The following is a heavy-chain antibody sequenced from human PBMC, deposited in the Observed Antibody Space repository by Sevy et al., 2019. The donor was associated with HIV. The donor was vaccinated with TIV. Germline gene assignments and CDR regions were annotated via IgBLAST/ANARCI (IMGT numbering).Heavy chain of an antibody. V-gene: IGHV3-21*06. J-gene: IGHJ4*02. D-gene: IGHD1-26*01. CDR2: ISGSSNYI. Sequence: GGSLRLSCAASEFTFSSYNMNWVRQAPGKGLEWVSSISGSSNYIYYAESVKGRFRISRDNVKNTLYLQMNSLRADDTAVYYCAGGPSDGSYDYFDYWGQGTLVTVSS. CDR1: EFTFSSYN. CDR3: AGGPSDGSYDYFDY.